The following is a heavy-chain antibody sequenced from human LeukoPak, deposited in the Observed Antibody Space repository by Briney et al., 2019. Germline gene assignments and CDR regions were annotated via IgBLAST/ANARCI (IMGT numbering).Heavy chain of an antibody. D-gene: IGHD3-10*01. CDR1: GFIFSNYE. V-gene: IGHV3-48*03. CDR2: ISSSGSTI. J-gene: IGHJ4*02. CDR3: ATKDGITTSSY. Sequence: GGSLRLSCAGSGFIFSNYEMNWVRQAPGKGLEWVSYISSSGSTIYYADSVKGRFSISRDNAKNSLHLQMSSLRAEDTAVYYCATKDGITTSSYWGQGTLVTVSS.